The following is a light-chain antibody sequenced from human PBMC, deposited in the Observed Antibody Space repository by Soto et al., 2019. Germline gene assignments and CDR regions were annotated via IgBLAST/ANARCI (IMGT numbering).Light chain of an antibody. Sequence: QSVLTQPPSVSGAPGQAVTISCTGTSSNIGANYDVHWYQHLPGSGPKLLISGNTNRPSGVPDRFSASKSATSASLAITGLQTDDEAVYFCSTWDDSLNGWVFGGGTKLTVL. CDR3: STWDDSLNGWV. CDR1: SSNIGANYD. V-gene: IGLV1-40*01. CDR2: GNT. J-gene: IGLJ3*02.